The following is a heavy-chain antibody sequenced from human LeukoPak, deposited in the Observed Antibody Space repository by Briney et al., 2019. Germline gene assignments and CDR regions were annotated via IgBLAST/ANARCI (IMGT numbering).Heavy chain of an antibody. CDR2: IYYSGST. D-gene: IGHD6-19*01. CDR1: GGSISSSSYY. V-gene: IGHV4-39*01. CDR3: ARQSYSSGWYSSY. J-gene: IGHJ4*02. Sequence: SETLSLTCTVSGGSISSSSYYWGWIRQPPGKGLEWIGSIYYSGSTYYNPPLKSRVTISVDTSKNQFSLKLSSVTAADTAVYYCARQSYSSGWYSSYWGQGTLVTVSS.